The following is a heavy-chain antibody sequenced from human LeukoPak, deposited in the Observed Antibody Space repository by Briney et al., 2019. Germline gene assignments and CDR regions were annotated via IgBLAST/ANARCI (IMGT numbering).Heavy chain of an antibody. CDR1: GGSISSHF. CDR2: VHYTGST. CDR3: ARVERYNGDYGWFDP. D-gene: IGHD4-17*01. V-gene: IGHV4-59*11. Sequence: ESSETLSLTCTVSGGSISSHFWSWIRQPPGKGLEWIAYVHYTGSTNYNPSLKSRVTIAMDTSKNQFSLRLRSVTAADTAVYYCARVERYNGDYGWFDPWGQGTLVTVSS. J-gene: IGHJ5*02.